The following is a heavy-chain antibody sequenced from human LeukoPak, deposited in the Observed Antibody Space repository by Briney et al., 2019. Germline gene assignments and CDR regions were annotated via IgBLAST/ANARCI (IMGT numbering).Heavy chain of an antibody. CDR2: INHSGST. V-gene: IGHV4-34*01. J-gene: IGHJ6*03. CDR3: ARGALHYYYYYMDV. D-gene: IGHD6-6*01. Sequence: SETLSLTCAVYGGSFGGYYWSWIRQPPGKGLEWIGEINHSGSTNYNPSLKSRVTISVDTSKNQFSLKLSSVTAADTAVYYCARGALHYYYYYMDVWGKGTTVTVSS. CDR1: GGSFGGYY.